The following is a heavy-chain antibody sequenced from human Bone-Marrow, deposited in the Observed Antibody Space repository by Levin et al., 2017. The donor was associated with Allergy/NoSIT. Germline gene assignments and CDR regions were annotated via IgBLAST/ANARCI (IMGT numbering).Heavy chain of an antibody. Sequence: LSLTCAASGFTFSNYAMTWVRQAPGKGLEWLSTLSGSSKSTYYADSVKGRFTISRDNSKNTVYLQMNSLRPEDTAVYYCAKVGSWYEFYYGVDVWCQGTTVTVSS. CDR1: GFTFSNYA. D-gene: IGHD6-13*01. CDR3: AKVGSWYEFYYGVDV. J-gene: IGHJ6*02. CDR2: LSGSSKST. V-gene: IGHV3-23*01.